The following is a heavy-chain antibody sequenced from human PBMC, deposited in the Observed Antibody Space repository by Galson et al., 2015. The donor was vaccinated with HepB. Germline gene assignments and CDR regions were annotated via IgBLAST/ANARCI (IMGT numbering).Heavy chain of an antibody. CDR1: GYTSTSYA. D-gene: IGHD3-10*01. CDR2: INAGNGNT. Sequence: SVKVSCKASGYTSTSYAINRVRQAPGQRLEWMGWINAGNGNTKYSQKFQGRVTITRDTSASTAYMELSSLRSEDTAVYYCARGTGGWYFDLWGRGTLVTVSS. V-gene: IGHV1-3*01. J-gene: IGHJ2*01. CDR3: ARGTGGWYFDL.